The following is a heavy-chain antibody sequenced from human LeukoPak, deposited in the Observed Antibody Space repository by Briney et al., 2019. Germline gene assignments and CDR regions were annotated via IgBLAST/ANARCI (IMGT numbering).Heavy chain of an antibody. CDR3: AKGGYYDILTGYSYYFDY. D-gene: IGHD3-9*01. J-gene: IGHJ4*02. V-gene: IGHV3-23*01. Sequence: GGSLRLSCAASGFTFSSYGMSWVRQAPGKGLEWVSAISGSGGSTYYADSVKGRFTISRDNSKNTLYLQMNSLRAEDTAVYYCAKGGYYDILTGYSYYFDYWGQGTLVTVSS. CDR2: ISGSGGST. CDR1: GFTFSSYG.